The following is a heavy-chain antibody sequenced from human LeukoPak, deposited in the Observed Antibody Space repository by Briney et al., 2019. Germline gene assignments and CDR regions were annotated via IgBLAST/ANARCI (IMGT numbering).Heavy chain of an antibody. CDR1: GFTFDDYA. CDR2: ISWNSGSI. D-gene: IGHD3-10*01. CDR3: ANLAGEESNDAFDI. Sequence: GGSLRLSCAASGFTFDDYAMHWVRQAPGKGLEWVSGISWNSGSIGYADSVKGRFTISRDNAKNSLYLQMNSLRAEDMALYYCANLAGEESNDAFDIWGQGTMVSVSS. V-gene: IGHV3-9*03. J-gene: IGHJ3*02.